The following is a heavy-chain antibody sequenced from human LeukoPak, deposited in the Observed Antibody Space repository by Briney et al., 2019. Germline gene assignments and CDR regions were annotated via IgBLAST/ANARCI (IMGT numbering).Heavy chain of an antibody. CDR3: ARGPYDSYFDY. V-gene: IGHV3-48*03. CDR2: SSSSGSTT. Sequence: GGSLRLSCAASGFTFSGYEMNWVRQAPGKGPEWVSYSSSSGSTTYYADSVKGRFSISRDNAKNSLYLQMNSLRAEDTAVYYCARGPYDSYFDYWGQGTLVTVSS. D-gene: IGHD5-12*01. J-gene: IGHJ4*02. CDR1: GFTFSGYE.